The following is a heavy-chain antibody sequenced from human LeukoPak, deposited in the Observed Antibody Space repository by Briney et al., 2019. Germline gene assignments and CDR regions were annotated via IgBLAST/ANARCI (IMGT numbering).Heavy chain of an antibody. CDR3: ARGGNEYYDFWSGSIPYYFDY. Sequence: GGSLRLSCVASGFTFSSYSMNWVRQAPGKGLEWVSYISSSSSTINYAESVKGRFTISRDNAKNSLYLQMNSLRDEDTAVYYCARGGNEYYDFWSGSIPYYFDYWGQGTLVTVSS. CDR2: ISSSSSTI. J-gene: IGHJ4*02. CDR1: GFTFSSYS. V-gene: IGHV3-48*02. D-gene: IGHD3-3*01.